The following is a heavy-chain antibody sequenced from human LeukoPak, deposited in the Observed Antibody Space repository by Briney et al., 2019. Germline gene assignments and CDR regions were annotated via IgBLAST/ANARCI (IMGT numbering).Heavy chain of an antibody. D-gene: IGHD5-18*01. CDR3: VRCGYSYGFLGAFDI. Sequence: GGSLILSCSASGFTFSSYAMHWVRQAPGKGLEYVSAISSNGGSTYYADSVKGRFTISRDNSKNTLYLQMSSLRAEDTAVYYCVRCGYSYGFLGAFDIWGQGTMSPSLQ. V-gene: IGHV3-64D*09. CDR1: GFTFSSYA. CDR2: ISSNGGST. J-gene: IGHJ3*02.